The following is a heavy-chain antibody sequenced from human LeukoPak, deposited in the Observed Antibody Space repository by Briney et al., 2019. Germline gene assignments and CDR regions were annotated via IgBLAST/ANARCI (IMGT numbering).Heavy chain of an antibody. J-gene: IGHJ4*02. V-gene: IGHV3-49*03. D-gene: IGHD3-22*01. CDR1: GFTFGDYA. Sequence: GGSLRLSCTASGFTFGDYAMSWLRQAPGKGLEWVGFIRSKAYGGTTEYAASVKGRFTISRDDSKSIAYLQMNSLKTEDTAVYYCTRDPSYYDSSGYYRYWGQGTLVTVSS. CDR3: TRDPSYYDSSGYYRY. CDR2: IRSKAYGGTT.